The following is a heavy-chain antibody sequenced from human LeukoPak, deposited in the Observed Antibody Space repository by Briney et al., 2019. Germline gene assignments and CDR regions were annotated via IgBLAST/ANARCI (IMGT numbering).Heavy chain of an antibody. CDR3: VRAIAVTGGRGDY. D-gene: IGHD6-19*01. CDR1: GFTFSTYT. V-gene: IGHV3-21*01. CDR2: ISTRNTYI. Sequence: GGSLRLSCAASGFTFSTYTMNWVRQAPGKGLEWVSSISTRNTYIYYADSVKGRFTISRDNANNSLFLQMNNLTAADTAVYYCVRAIAVTGGRGDYWGQGTLVTVSS. J-gene: IGHJ4*02.